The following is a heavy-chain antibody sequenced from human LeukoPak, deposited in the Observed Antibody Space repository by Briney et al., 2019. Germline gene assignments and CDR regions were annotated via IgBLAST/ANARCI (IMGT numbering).Heavy chain of an antibody. CDR3: ARSLHHFDY. Sequence: SETLSLTCAVYGGSLSGYYWSWIRQPPGKGLEWIGEINHSGSTNYNPPLKSRVTISVDTSKNQFSLKLSSVTAADTAVYYCARSLHHFDYWGQGTLVTVSS. V-gene: IGHV4-34*01. CDR2: INHSGST. CDR1: GGSLSGYY. J-gene: IGHJ4*02.